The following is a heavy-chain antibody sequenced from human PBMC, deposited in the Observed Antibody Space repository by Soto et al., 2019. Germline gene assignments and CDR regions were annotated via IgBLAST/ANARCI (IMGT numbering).Heavy chain of an antibody. D-gene: IGHD6-6*01. CDR2: ISSSSSYI. CDR1: RFTFGSYS. CDR3: ARDKSRWQLVPHDAFDI. V-gene: IGHV3-21*01. Sequence: GASLRLSFAASRFTFGSYSMNWARPSPGKGLEWVSSISSSSSYIYYADSVKGRFTISRDNAKNSLYLQMNSLRAEDTAVYWCARDKSRWQLVPHDAFDIWGRGTMVT. J-gene: IGHJ3*02.